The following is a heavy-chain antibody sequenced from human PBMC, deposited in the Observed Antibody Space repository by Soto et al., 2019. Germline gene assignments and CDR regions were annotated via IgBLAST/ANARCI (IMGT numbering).Heavy chain of an antibody. CDR3: ARDPGRAVALD. V-gene: IGHV4-4*02. CDR1: GGSISGTSW. J-gene: IGHJ4*02. Sequence: SETLSLTCAVSGGSISGTSWWSWIRQSPGRGLEWIGEIYHSGSTNYNPSLKSRVSISVDTSKNQFSLEIYSVTASDTAIYYCARDPGRAVALDWGEGTLVTVSS. CDR2: IYHSGST. D-gene: IGHD6-19*01.